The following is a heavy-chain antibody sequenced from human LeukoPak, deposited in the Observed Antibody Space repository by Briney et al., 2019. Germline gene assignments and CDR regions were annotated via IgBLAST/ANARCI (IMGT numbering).Heavy chain of an antibody. CDR2: ICYSGST. CDR3: ARLYYDFWLDP. V-gene: IGHV4-31*03. J-gene: IGHJ5*02. Sequence: PSQTLSLTCSVSGGAITSGGYYWSWIRQPPGKGLEWIGNICYSGSTDYNPSLMSRVTMSVDTSGKQFSLKLTSVTAADTAVYYCARLYYDFWLDPWGQGTPVTVSS. D-gene: IGHD3-3*01. CDR1: GGAITSGGYY.